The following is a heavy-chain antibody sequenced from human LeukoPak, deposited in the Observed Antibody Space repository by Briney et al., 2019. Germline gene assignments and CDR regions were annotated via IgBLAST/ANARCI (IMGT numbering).Heavy chain of an antibody. V-gene: IGHV1-8*02. CDR2: MNPNSGNT. D-gene: IGHD6-13*01. J-gene: IGHJ4*02. Sequence: GASVKVSCKASGGTFSSYAISWVRQATGQGLEWMGWMNPNSGNTGYAQKFQGRVTMTRDTSISTAYMELSSLTSEDTAVYYCARLGYSSSWDPKYYFDYWGQGTLVTVSS. CDR3: ARLGYSSSWDPKYYFDY. CDR1: GGTFSSYA.